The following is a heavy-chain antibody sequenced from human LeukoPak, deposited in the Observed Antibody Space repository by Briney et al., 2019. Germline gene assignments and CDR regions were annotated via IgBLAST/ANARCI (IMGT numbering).Heavy chain of an antibody. V-gene: IGHV3-11*01. J-gene: IGHJ4*02. D-gene: IGHD3-3*01. CDR3: ARKGRRVWSFDF. CDR2: ISSSGSTI. CDR1: GFTFINYG. Sequence: GGSLRLSCVVSGFTFINYGMSWIRQAPGKGLEWVSYISSSGSTIYYADSVKGRFTISRDNAKNSLYLQMNSLRAEDTAVYYCARKGRRVWSFDFWGQGTLATVSS.